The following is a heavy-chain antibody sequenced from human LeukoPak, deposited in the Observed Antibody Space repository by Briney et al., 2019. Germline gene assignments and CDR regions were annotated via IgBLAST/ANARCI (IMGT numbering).Heavy chain of an antibody. J-gene: IGHJ5*02. CDR1: GGSLSGCY. Sequence: SETLSLTCAVYGGSLSGCYWSWIRQPPGKGLEWIGEINHSGSTNYNPSLKSRVTISVDTSKNQFSLKLSSETAADTAVYYCARGRGPFDPWGQGTLVTVSS. V-gene: IGHV4-34*01. D-gene: IGHD3-10*01. CDR2: INHSGST. CDR3: ARGRGPFDP.